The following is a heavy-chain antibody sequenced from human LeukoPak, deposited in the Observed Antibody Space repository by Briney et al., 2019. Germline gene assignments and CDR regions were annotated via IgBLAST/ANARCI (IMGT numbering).Heavy chain of an antibody. J-gene: IGHJ4*02. CDR2: INFDGSTR. CDR3: ARANNFDY. CDR1: GLILSNYW. D-gene: IGHD4/OR15-4a*01. Sequence: PGGSLRLSCAASGLILSNYWLHWVRQAPGKGLVWVSRINFDGSTRNYADSVKGRFTISRDNAKNTLYLQMNSLRVEDTAVYYCARANNFDYWGQGTLVTVSS. V-gene: IGHV3-74*01.